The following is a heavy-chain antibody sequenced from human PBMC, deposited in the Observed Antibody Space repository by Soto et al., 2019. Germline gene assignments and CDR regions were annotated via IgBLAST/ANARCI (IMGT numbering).Heavy chain of an antibody. Sequence: QVQLQESGPGLGKPSQTLSLTCTVSGGSINRGGYYWTWIRQHPGKGLEWIGSVYYSGSTNYNPPLKSRLTISVDTSKNQFSLRLSSVSAADTAVYYCARGAGGNFYFDYWGQGTLVTVSS. CDR2: VYYSGST. J-gene: IGHJ4*02. CDR1: GGSINRGGYY. D-gene: IGHD2-21*02. V-gene: IGHV4-31*03. CDR3: ARGAGGNFYFDY.